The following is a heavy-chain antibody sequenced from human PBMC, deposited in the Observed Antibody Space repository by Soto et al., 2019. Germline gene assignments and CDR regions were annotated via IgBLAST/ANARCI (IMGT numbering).Heavy chain of an antibody. V-gene: IGHV4-59*01. Sequence: TSETLSLTCTVSGGSISSYYWSWIRQPPGKGLEWIGYIYYSGSTNYNPSLKSRVTISVDTSKNQFSLKLSSVTAADTAVYYCARDHLNYDFWSGYPYNNWFDPWGQGTLVTVSS. D-gene: IGHD3-3*01. J-gene: IGHJ5*02. CDR1: GGSISSYY. CDR2: IYYSGST. CDR3: ARDHLNYDFWSGYPYNNWFDP.